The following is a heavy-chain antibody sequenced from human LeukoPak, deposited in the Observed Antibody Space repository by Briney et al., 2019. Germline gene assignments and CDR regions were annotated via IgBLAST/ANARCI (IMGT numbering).Heavy chain of an antibody. J-gene: IGHJ6*02. V-gene: IGHV1-46*01. CDR3: ARGKMGIQGYYYGVDV. Sequence: ASVKVSCKASGYTFTNYYVHWVRQAPGQGLEWMGIINPSGGYTNYAQKFQGRVTITADESTNTAYMELSSLRSEDTAVYYCARGKMGIQGYYYGVDVWGQGTTVTVSS. CDR2: INPSGGYT. CDR1: GYTFTNYY. D-gene: IGHD5-18*01.